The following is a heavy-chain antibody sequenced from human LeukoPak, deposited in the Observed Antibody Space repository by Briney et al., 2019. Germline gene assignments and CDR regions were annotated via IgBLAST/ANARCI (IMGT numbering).Heavy chain of an antibody. CDR3: AREGYAFDI. D-gene: IGHD2-15*01. V-gene: IGHV4-38-2*02. CDR2: IYHSGST. Sequence: NSSETLSLTCSVSGHSIINSYYWGWIRQSPGKGLEWIGSIYHSGSTYYNPSLKSRVTISVDRSKNQFSLKLSSVTAADTAVYYCAREGYAFDIWGQGTMVTVSS. CDR1: GHSIINSYY. J-gene: IGHJ3*02.